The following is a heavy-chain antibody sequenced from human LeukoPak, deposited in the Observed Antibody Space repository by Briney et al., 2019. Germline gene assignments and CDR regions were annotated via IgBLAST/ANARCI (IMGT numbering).Heavy chain of an antibody. J-gene: IGHJ4*02. Sequence: GGSLRLSCAASGFSFSDYTMNWVRLAPGKGLEWVSSISGSSNYIYYADSVKGRFTISRGNAKNSLYLQMNSLRAEDTAVYYCSRGRSIVATSGYFDYWGQGTLVTVSS. V-gene: IGHV3-21*01. CDR3: SRGRSIVATSGYFDY. D-gene: IGHD5-12*01. CDR1: GFSFSDYT. CDR2: ISGSSNYI.